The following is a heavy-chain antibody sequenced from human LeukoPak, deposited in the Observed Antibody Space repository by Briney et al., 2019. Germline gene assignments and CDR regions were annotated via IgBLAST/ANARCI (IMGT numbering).Heavy chain of an antibody. J-gene: IGHJ4*01. Sequence: GGSLRLSCAASGFTFSSYEMNWVRQAPGKGLEWVSYISSSGSTIYYADSVKGRFTISRDNAKNSLYLQMNSLTVDDTAIYYCAKESIVAAATYDFWGHGTLVTVSS. V-gene: IGHV3-48*03. CDR2: ISSSGSTI. D-gene: IGHD2-15*01. CDR1: GFTFSSYE. CDR3: AKESIVAAATYDF.